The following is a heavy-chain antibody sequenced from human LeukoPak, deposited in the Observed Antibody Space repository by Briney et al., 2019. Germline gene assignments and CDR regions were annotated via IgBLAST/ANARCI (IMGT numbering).Heavy chain of an antibody. D-gene: IGHD6-19*01. Sequence: SETLSLTCTVSGGSISSGGYYWSWIRQHPGKGLEWIGYIYYSGSTYYNPSLKSRVTISVDTSKNQFSLKLSSATAADTAVYYCASLLAVAGTRSPDYWGEGTLVTVSS. J-gene: IGHJ4*02. CDR2: IYYSGST. V-gene: IGHV4-31*03. CDR3: ASLLAVAGTRSPDY. CDR1: GGSISSGGYY.